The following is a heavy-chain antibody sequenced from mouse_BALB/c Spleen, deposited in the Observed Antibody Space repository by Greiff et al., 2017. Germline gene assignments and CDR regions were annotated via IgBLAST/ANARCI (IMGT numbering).Heavy chain of an antibody. CDR2: ISYSGST. CDR3: ASPRYRYDFAY. J-gene: IGHJ3*01. Sequence: VQLKESGPGLVKPSQSLSLTCTVTGYSITSDYAWNWIRQFPGNKLEWMGYISYSGSTSYNPSLKSRISITRDTSKNQFFLQLNSVTTEDTATYYCASPRYRYDFAYWGQGTLVTVSA. V-gene: IGHV3-2*02. D-gene: IGHD2-14*01. CDR1: GYSITSDYA.